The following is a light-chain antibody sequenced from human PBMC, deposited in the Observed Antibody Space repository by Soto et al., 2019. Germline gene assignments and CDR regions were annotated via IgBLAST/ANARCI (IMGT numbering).Light chain of an antibody. J-gene: IGKJ1*01. Sequence: EIVMTQSPATLSVSPGERATLSCRASQSVSTNLAWYQKKPVQCPRLLIYGASSRATGIPDRFSGSGSGTDFTLTIRRLDPEDFAVYYCQQYGSSPWTFGQGTKVDI. CDR2: GAS. CDR3: QQYGSSPWT. V-gene: IGKV3-20*01. CDR1: QSVSTN.